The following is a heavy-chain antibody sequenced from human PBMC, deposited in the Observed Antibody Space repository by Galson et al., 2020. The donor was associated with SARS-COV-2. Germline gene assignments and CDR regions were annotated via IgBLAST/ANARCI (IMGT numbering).Heavy chain of an antibody. Sequence: SQTLSLTCTVSGGSINTYFWTWIRQPPGKGLEWIGCIHHSGYTKHSPSLKSRVTMSIDTSKNQFSLKLSSVTAADTAVYYCARDTFFDTTGYFDSWGQGSLVTVSS. D-gene: IGHD3-16*01. J-gene: IGHJ4*02. V-gene: IGHV4-59*01. CDR3: ARDTFFDTTGYFDS. CDR2: IHHSGYT. CDR1: GGSINTYF.